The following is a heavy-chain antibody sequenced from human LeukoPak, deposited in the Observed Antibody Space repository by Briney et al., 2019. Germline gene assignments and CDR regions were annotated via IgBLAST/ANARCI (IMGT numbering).Heavy chain of an antibody. CDR1: RFTLCTYW. J-gene: IGHJ4*02. Sequence: GGSLRLSCAASRFTLCTYWMSWVRQAPGKGLEWVAHIKQDGSQEYYVDSVKGRFTISRGSAKNSLYLQMNSLRAEDTAVYYCARGVPYDSWSGPHYSDYWGQGTLVTVSS. CDR2: IKQDGSQE. CDR3: ARGVPYDSWSGPHYSDY. V-gene: IGHV3-7*01. D-gene: IGHD3-3*01.